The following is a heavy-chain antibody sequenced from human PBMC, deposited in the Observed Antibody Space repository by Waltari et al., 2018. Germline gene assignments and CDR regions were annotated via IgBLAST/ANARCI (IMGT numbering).Heavy chain of an antibody. J-gene: IGHJ6*03. CDR2: IYYSGGT. V-gene: IGHV4-31*03. D-gene: IGHD5-12*01. CDR1: GGSISSGGYY. Sequence: QVQLQESGPGLVKPSQTLSLTCTVSGGSISSGGYYWSWIRQHPGKGLEWIGYIYYSGGTYYNPSLKSRVTISADTSKNQFSLKLSSVTAADTAVYYCARVATVKTYYYYYMDVWGKGTTVTVSS. CDR3: ARVATVKTYYYYYMDV.